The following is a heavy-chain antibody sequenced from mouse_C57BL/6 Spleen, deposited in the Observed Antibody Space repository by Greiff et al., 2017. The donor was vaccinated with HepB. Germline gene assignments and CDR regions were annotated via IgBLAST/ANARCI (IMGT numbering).Heavy chain of an antibody. J-gene: IGHJ2*01. V-gene: IGHV1-26*01. D-gene: IGHD1-1*01. Sequence: EVQLQQSGPELVKPGASVKISCKASGYTFTDYYMNWVKQSHGKSLEWIGDINPNNGGTSYNQKFKGKATLTVDKSSSTAYMELRSLTSEDSAVYYCARTDLLLRLYQGYFDYWGQGTTLTVSS. CDR2: INPNNGGT. CDR1: GYTFTDYY. CDR3: ARTDLLLRLYQGYFDY.